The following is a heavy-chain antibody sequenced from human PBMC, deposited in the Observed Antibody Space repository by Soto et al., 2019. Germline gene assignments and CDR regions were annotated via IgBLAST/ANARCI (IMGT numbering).Heavy chain of an antibody. CDR2: SYYSGRT. CDR3: EWYSYHRSGNSSFYYYGMDV. Sequence: SETLSLTCTVSGGFVSSGSYYWSWIRQPPGKGLEWIGSSYYSGRTNYNSSLKSRVTVSVETAKTLSSVKLKSVTVADTDMYCCEWYSYHRSGNSSFYYYGMDVWGQGTKVTVSS. V-gene: IGHV4-61*01. D-gene: IGHD3-22*01. J-gene: IGHJ6*02. CDR1: GGFVSSGSYY.